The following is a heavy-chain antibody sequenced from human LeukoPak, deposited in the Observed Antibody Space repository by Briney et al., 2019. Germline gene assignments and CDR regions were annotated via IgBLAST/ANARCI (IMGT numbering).Heavy chain of an antibody. CDR1: GGSLSVYY. Sequence: SETLSLTCAVYGGSLSVYYWSWIRQPPGKGLEWIGEINHSGSTNYNPSLKSRATISVDTSKNQFSLKLSSVTAADTAVYYCAATYYDFWSGFHRATYYMDVWGKGTTVTVSS. CDR2: INHSGST. D-gene: IGHD3-3*01. CDR3: AATYYDFWSGFHRATYYMDV. J-gene: IGHJ6*03. V-gene: IGHV4-34*01.